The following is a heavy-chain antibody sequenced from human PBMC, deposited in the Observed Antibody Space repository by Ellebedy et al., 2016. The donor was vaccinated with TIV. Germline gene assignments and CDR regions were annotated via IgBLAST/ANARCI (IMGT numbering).Heavy chain of an antibody. CDR1: GGSISSYY. CDR3: ARGWSYYVEAFDI. D-gene: IGHD1-26*01. Sequence: SETLSLTXTVSGGSISSYYWSWIRQPAGKGLEWIGRIYSSGSTNYNPSLKSRLTMSVDTSNNRFSLKLRSVTAADTAVYFCARGWSYYVEAFDIWGQGTMVTVSS. V-gene: IGHV4-4*07. J-gene: IGHJ3*02. CDR2: IYSSGST.